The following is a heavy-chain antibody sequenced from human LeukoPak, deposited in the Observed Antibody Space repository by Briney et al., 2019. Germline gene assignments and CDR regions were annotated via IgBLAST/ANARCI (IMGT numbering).Heavy chain of an antibody. Sequence: GGSLRLSCAASGFTFSSYAMSWVRQAPGKGLEWVSAISGSGGSTYYADSVKGRFTISRDNSKNTLYLQMNSLRAEDTAVYYCAKDHRPYSSSWYSPFDIWGQGTMVTVSS. CDR2: ISGSGGST. V-gene: IGHV3-23*01. CDR3: AKDHRPYSSSWYSPFDI. CDR1: GFTFSSYA. J-gene: IGHJ3*02. D-gene: IGHD6-13*01.